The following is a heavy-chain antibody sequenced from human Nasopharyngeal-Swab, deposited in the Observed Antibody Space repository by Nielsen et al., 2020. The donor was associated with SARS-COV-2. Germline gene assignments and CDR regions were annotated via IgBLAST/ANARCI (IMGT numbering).Heavy chain of an antibody. CDR1: GGSFSGYY. CDR2: INHSGST. V-gene: IGHV4-34*01. Sequence: LRLSCAVYGGSFSGYYWSWIRQPPGKGLEWIGEINHSGSTNYNPSLKSRVTISVDTSKNQFSLKLSSVTAADTAVYYCARGRGMDVWGQGTTVTVSS. J-gene: IGHJ6*02. CDR3: ARGRGMDV.